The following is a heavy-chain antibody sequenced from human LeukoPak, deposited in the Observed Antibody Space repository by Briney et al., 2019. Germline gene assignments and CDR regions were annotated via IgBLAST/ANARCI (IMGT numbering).Heavy chain of an antibody. J-gene: IGHJ4*02. Sequence: PGGSLRLSCTASGFTFSSYWMAWVRQGAGKGLEWEAKIREDGGKRYHVDSANGRFTISRDNARNLLYLQVNSLRADDTAVYYCARDRGFGGDYDYWGQGTLVTVSS. V-gene: IGHV3-7*05. CDR3: ARDRGFGGDYDY. D-gene: IGHD2-21*01. CDR1: GFTFSSYW. CDR2: IREDGGKR.